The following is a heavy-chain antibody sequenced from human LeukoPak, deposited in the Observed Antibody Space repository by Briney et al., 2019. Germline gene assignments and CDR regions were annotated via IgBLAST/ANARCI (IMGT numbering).Heavy chain of an antibody. CDR3: ARQRWHCSGGSCYSWNLGGLAFDP. J-gene: IGHJ5*02. CDR2: IYYSGST. Sequence: NPSETLSLTCTVSGGSISSSSYYWGWIRQPPGKGLEWIGSIYYSGSTYYNPSLKSRVTISVDTSKNQFSLKLSSVTAADTAVYYCARQRWHCSGGSCYSWNLGGLAFDPWGQGTLVTVSS. CDR1: GGSISSSSYY. D-gene: IGHD2-15*01. V-gene: IGHV4-39*01.